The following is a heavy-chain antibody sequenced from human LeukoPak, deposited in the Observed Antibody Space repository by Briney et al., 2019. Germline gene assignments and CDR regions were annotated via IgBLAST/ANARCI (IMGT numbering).Heavy chain of an antibody. CDR1: GYTLTELS. CDR2: FDPEDGET. V-gene: IGHV1-24*01. D-gene: IGHD1-26*01. CDR3: ATHTANRVGATLDP. Sequence: ASVKVSCKVSGYTLTELSMHWVRQAPGKGLEWMGGFDPEDGETIYAQKFQGRVTMTEDTSTDTAYVELSSLRSEDTAVYYCATHTANRVGATLDPWGQGTLVTVSS. J-gene: IGHJ5*02.